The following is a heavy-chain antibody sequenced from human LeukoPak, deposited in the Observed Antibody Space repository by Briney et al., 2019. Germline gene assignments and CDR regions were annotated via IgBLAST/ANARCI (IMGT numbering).Heavy chain of an antibody. CDR3: ARAVRIRFLEWLPYYYYYMDV. Sequence: ASVKVSCTASGYTFTSYDINWVRQATGQGLEWMGWMNPNSGNTGYAQKFQGRVTMTRNTSISTAYMELSSLRSEDTAVYYCARAVRIRFLEWLPYYYYYMDVWGKGTTVTVSS. D-gene: IGHD3-3*01. CDR1: GYTFTSYD. V-gene: IGHV1-8*01. CDR2: MNPNSGNT. J-gene: IGHJ6*03.